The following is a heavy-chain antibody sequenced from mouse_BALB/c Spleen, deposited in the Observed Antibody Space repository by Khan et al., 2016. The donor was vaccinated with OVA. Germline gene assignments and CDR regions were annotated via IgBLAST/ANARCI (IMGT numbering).Heavy chain of an antibody. J-gene: IGHJ3*01. Sequence: QVQLKQSGAELVRPGSSVKISCKASGYGFSNYLMNWVKQGPGQGLEWIGQIYPGDGNTNYNGKFKDKATLTVDKSSSTAYMQLSSLTSEDSAVYRWARSGYDDLAYWGQGTLVTVSA. CDR3: ARSGYDDLAY. CDR2: IYPGDGNT. CDR1: GYGFSNYL. V-gene: IGHV1-80*01. D-gene: IGHD2-14*01.